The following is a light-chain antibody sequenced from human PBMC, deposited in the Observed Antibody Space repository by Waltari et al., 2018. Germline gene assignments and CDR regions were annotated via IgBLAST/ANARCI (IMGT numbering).Light chain of an antibody. CDR2: LGS. J-gene: IGKJ3*01. CDR3: MQALQTPFT. V-gene: IGKV2-28*01. Sequence: DLVMTQSPLSLPVTPGEPASISCRSSQSLLHSNGYNYLDWDLQKPGQSPQLLIYLGSNRASGVPDRFSGSGSGTDFTLKISRVEAEDVGVYYCMQALQTPFTFGPGTKVDIK. CDR1: QSLLHSNGYNY.